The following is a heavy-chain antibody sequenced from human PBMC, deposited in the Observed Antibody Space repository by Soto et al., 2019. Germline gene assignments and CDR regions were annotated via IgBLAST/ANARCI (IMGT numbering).Heavy chain of an antibody. J-gene: IGHJ6*02. D-gene: IGHD3-16*02. CDR3: AKYQMLSVMQV. CDR1: GGTFRSFS. CDR2: IIPILTAA. Sequence: QVQLVQSGAEMKKPGSSVTVSCKASGGTFRSFSINWVRQAPGQGLEWMGGIIPILTAADYAQKFQDRATSTADVPATTVYMTLRSLRSDDTAIYYCAKYQMLSVMQVWGQGTTVTVSS. V-gene: IGHV1-69*12.